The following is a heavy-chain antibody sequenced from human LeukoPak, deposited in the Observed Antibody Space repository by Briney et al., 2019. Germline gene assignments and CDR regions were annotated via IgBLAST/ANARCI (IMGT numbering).Heavy chain of an antibody. J-gene: IGHJ4*02. Sequence: ASVKVSRKALGYTFTDHYFHWLRQAPGQGLEWMGWICPDRGDTNYAQKFQGRVSLTRDTSISTAYMELSGLTSDDTAVYFCARDHNWGPDYWGQGTLVSVS. D-gene: IGHD7-27*01. CDR1: GYTFTDHY. V-gene: IGHV1-2*02. CDR2: ICPDRGDT. CDR3: ARDHNWGPDY.